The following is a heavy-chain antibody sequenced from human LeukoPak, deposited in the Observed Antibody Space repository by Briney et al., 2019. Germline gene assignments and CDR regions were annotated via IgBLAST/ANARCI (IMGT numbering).Heavy chain of an antibody. CDR1: GFTFRTYG. D-gene: IGHD2-21*01. V-gene: IGHV3-23*01. Sequence: PGGSLRLSCAASGFTFRTYGMTWVRHVPGKGLEWVSTISRSGSTTWYADSVKGRFAISGDNSNNTLYLQMNSLRADDTAVYYCASPNPTFYCAGESRFSGWGQGTLVTVSS. CDR3: ASPNPTFYCAGESRFSG. CDR2: ISRSGSTT. J-gene: IGHJ4*02.